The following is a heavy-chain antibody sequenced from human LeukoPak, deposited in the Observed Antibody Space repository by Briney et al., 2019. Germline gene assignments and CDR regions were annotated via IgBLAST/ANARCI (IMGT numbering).Heavy chain of an antibody. Sequence: SVKVSCKASGGTFSSYAISWVRQAPGQGLEWMGGIIPIFGTANYAQKFQGRVTITADESTSTAYMELSCLRSEDTAVYYCARWGDIVVVPAAMAYFDYWGQGTLVTVSS. V-gene: IGHV1-69*01. CDR2: IIPIFGTA. J-gene: IGHJ4*02. CDR3: ARWGDIVVVPAAMAYFDY. CDR1: GGTFSSYA. D-gene: IGHD2-2*01.